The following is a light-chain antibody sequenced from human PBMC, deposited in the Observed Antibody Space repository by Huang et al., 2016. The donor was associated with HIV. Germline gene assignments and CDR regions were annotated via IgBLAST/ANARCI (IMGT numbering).Light chain of an antibody. V-gene: IGKV3-11*01. CDR3: QQRFHWPPLT. J-gene: IGKJ4*01. CDR2: DVS. CDR1: QSVGSY. Sequence: EIVLTQSPATLSLSPGERATLSCRASQSVGSYLAWYQQKPGQAPRLLLYDVSNRATGIPARFSGSGSDTDFTLTITNLEPEDFAVYYCQQRFHWPPLTFGGGTKVEIK.